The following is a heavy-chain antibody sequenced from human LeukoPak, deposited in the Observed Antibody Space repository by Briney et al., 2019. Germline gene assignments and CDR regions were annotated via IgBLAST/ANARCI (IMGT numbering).Heavy chain of an antibody. V-gene: IGHV3-23*01. D-gene: IGHD3-22*01. CDR1: GFTFSTYG. J-gene: IGHJ6*03. Sequence: GGSLRLSCVASGFTFSTYGMSWVRQAPGKGLEWVSAISGSGGSTYYADSVKGRFTITRDNSKNTLYLQMNSMRAEDTAVYYCAKPLNYYDSSGYYYEDYYYYMDVWGKGTTVTISS. CDR3: AKPLNYYDSSGYYYEDYYYYMDV. CDR2: ISGSGGST.